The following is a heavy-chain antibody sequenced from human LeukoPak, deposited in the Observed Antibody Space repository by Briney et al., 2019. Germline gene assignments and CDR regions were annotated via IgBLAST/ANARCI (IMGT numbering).Heavy chain of an antibody. Sequence: GGSLRLSCAASGFTFSSYGMHWVRQAPGKGLEWVAVISYDGSNKYYADSVKGRFTISRDNSKNTLYLQMNSLRAEDTAVYYCAKAAVAGLYYFDYRGQGTLATVSS. D-gene: IGHD6-19*01. J-gene: IGHJ4*02. CDR1: GFTFSSYG. CDR2: ISYDGSNK. V-gene: IGHV3-30*18. CDR3: AKAAVAGLYYFDY.